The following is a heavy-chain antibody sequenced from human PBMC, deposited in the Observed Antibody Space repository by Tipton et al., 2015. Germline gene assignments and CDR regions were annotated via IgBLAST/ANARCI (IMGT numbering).Heavy chain of an antibody. CDR3: ARASIIQGYYHDSSRYYLFNS. V-gene: IGHV4-61*01. CDR1: GGSVSSGSAYH. CDR2: IDYSGTK. J-gene: IGHJ1*01. D-gene: IGHD3-22*01. Sequence: PGLVKPSETLSLTCTVSGGSVSSGSAYHWSWIRQPPGKGLEWIGNIDYSGTKNYNPSLKSRVTISLDTSKNQFSLKLSSVTAADTAVYYCARASIIQGYYHDSSRYYLFNSWGQGTLVTGSS.